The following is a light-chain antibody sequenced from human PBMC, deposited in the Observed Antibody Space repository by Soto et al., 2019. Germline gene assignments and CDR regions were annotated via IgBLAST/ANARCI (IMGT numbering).Light chain of an antibody. CDR3: SSYTTITLWV. V-gene: IGLV2-14*03. CDR1: TSNVGDYIY. Sequence: QSALTQPASFSGSPGQRITISGTKTTSNVGDYIYVSWYQQHPGKAPKLMIYDVTNRPSGVSNRFSGSKSGNTASLTISGLLAEDEAAYYCSSYTTITLWVFGGGTKLTVL. J-gene: IGLJ3*02. CDR2: DVT.